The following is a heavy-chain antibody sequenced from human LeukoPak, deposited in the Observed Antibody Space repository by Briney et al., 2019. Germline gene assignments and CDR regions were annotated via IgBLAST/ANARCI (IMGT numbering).Heavy chain of an antibody. CDR3: AKEESELRYFDWLLYRTGLDY. Sequence: GGSLRLSCAASGFTFSSYAMSWVRQAPGKGLKWVSAISGSGGSTYYADSVKGRFTISRDNSKNTLYLQMNSLGAEDTAVYYCAKEESELRYFDWLLYRTGLDYWGQGTLVTVSS. CDR2: ISGSGGST. CDR1: GFTFSSYA. D-gene: IGHD3-9*01. J-gene: IGHJ4*02. V-gene: IGHV3-23*01.